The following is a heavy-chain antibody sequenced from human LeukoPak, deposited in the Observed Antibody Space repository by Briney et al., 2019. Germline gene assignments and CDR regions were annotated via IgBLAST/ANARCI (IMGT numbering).Heavy chain of an antibody. V-gene: IGHV3-74*01. CDR1: GFTFSNNW. J-gene: IGHJ3*02. Sequence: GGSLRLSCAASGFTFSNNWMHWVRQAPGKGLVWVSRINSDGSSTTYADYVKGRFTISRDNAKNTLYLQMSSLRAEDTAVYYCARDKYGANSNAFDIWGQGTLVTVSS. D-gene: IGHD4-23*01. CDR3: ARDKYGANSNAFDI. CDR2: INSDGSST.